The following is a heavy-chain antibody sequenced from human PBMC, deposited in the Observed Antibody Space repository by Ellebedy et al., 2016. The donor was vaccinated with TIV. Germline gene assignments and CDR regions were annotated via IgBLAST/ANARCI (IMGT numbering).Heavy chain of an antibody. V-gene: IGHV3-23*01. CDR1: GFISSFYA. CDR2: IGENGLFT. D-gene: IGHD6-19*01. J-gene: IGHJ6*02. Sequence: GGSLRLSXAASGFISSFYAMSWVRQAPGKGLEWVSGIGENGLFTYTTESVKGRFTISRDNSKNTLYLQMNSLRVDDTALYYCAKDGRAVAGGGLDFYYGMDVWGQGTTVTVSS. CDR3: AKDGRAVAGGGLDFYYGMDV.